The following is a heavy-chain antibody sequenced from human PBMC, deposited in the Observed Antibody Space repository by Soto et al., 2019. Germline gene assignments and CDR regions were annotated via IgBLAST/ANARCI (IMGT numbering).Heavy chain of an antibody. D-gene: IGHD1-26*01. CDR3: TRGGCISESYYCFDY. CDR1: GFTFSSYC. V-gene: IGHV3-7*01. CDR2: IKRDGSEK. Sequence: PGGSLRLSCAASGFTFSSYCMSWVRQAPGKGLEWVANIKRDGSEKYYVDSVEGRFTISRDNAENSLYLQMNSLRAEDTAVYYCTRGGCISESYYCFDYWGQGTLVTVSS. J-gene: IGHJ4*02.